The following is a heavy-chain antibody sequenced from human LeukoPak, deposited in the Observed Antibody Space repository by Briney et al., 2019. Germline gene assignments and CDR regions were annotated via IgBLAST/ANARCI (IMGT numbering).Heavy chain of an antibody. CDR3: AKDETDIVVVPAAPPTYYYYYYMDV. J-gene: IGHJ6*03. D-gene: IGHD2-2*01. Sequence: GGSLRLSCAASGFTFDDYAMHWVRQAPGKGLEWVSGISWNSGSIGYADSVKGRFTISRDNAKNSLYLQMNSLRAEDTALYYCAKDETDIVVVPAAPPTYYYYYYMDVWGQRDHGHRLL. V-gene: IGHV3-9*01. CDR2: ISWNSGSI. CDR1: GFTFDDYA.